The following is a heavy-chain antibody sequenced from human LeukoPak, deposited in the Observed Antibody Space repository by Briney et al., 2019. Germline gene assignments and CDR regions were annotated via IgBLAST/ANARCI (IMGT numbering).Heavy chain of an antibody. CDR2: INPSGGST. V-gene: IGHV1-46*01. D-gene: IGHD4-23*01. J-gene: IGHJ5*02. Sequence: ASVKVSCKASGYTFTSYYMHWVRQAPGQGLEWMGIINPSGGSTSYAQKFQGRVTMTRDMSTSTVYMELSSLRSEDTAVYYCATSRWLYNWFDPRGQGTLVTVSS. CDR3: ATSRWLYNWFDP. CDR1: GYTFTSYY.